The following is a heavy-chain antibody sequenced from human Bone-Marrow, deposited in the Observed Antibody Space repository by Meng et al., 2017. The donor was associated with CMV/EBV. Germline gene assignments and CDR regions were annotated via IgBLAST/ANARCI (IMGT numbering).Heavy chain of an antibody. Sequence: ASVKVSCKASGGTFSSYTISWVRQAPGQGLEWMGWISAYNGNTNYAQKLQGRVTMTTDTSTSTAYMELRSLRSDDTAVYYCARAETVWSGYYTEYYFDYWGQGTLVTVSS. V-gene: IGHV1-18*01. D-gene: IGHD3-3*01. CDR1: GGTFSSYT. CDR3: ARAETVWSGYYTEYYFDY. CDR2: ISAYNGNT. J-gene: IGHJ4*02.